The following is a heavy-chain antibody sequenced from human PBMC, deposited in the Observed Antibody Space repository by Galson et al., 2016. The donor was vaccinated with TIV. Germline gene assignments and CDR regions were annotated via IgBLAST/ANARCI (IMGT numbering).Heavy chain of an antibody. CDR3: ARPGNYDGDRRGAFDL. CDR1: GFTFSGWH. V-gene: IGHV3-48*04. D-gene: IGHD4-23*01. Sequence: SLRLSCAASGFTFSGWHMDWVRQAPGEGLEWISFITYTSATIYYADSVKGRFTVSRDNAKNSLYLQMNSLRADDTAVYYCARPGNYDGDRRGAFDLWGQGTMVTVSP. CDR2: ITYTSATI. J-gene: IGHJ3*01.